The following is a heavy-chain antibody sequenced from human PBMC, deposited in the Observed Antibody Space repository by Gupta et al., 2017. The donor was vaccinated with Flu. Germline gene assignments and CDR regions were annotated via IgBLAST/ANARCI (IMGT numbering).Heavy chain of an antibody. J-gene: IGHJ4*02. Sequence: QVQLQESGPGLVKPSGTLSLTCAVTGVSIRRSNWWSWVRQPPGKGLEWIGEIYHSGSTNYNPSLKSRVTISVDKSKNQFSLKLSSVTAADTAVYYCARSPRRWYSSGRIDYWGQGTLVTVSS. D-gene: IGHD6-19*01. CDR1: GVSIRRSNW. V-gene: IGHV4-4*02. CDR2: IYHSGST. CDR3: ARSPRRWYSSGRIDY.